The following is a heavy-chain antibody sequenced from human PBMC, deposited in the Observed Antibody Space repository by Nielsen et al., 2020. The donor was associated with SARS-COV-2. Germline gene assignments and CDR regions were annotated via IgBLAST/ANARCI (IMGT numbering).Heavy chain of an antibody. CDR1: GYTFTSYA. CDR3: ARGGDYVWGSYRTYNWFDP. V-gene: IGHV7-4-1*02. D-gene: IGHD3-16*02. CDR2: INTNTGNS. Sequence: ASVKVSCKASGYTFTSYAMNWVRQAPGQGLEWMGWINTNTGNSTYAQGFTGRFVFSLDTSVSTAYLQISSLKAEDTAVYYCARGGDYVWGSYRTYNWFDPWGQGTLVTVSS. J-gene: IGHJ5*02.